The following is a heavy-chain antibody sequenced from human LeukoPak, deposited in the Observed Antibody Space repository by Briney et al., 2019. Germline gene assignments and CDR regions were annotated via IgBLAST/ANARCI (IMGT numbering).Heavy chain of an antibody. D-gene: IGHD3-16*02. J-gene: IGHJ4*02. CDR3: GRRAHEKYRVIYNY. CDR2: IMQDGREK. V-gene: IGHV3-7*01. Sequence: GPSLRLSCAASGFPFSRLWMRWVRQAPRKGLGWVCKIMQDGREKYYADSVKGRLTISRDNPKNYLFLQMYSMGSEDVAVLYCGRRAHEKYRVIYNYWGQGTLVTVSS. CDR1: GFPFSRLW.